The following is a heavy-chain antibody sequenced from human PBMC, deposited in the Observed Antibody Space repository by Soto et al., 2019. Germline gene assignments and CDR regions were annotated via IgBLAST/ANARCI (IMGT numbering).Heavy chain of an antibody. CDR1: GYTFTTYA. CDR2: INPASGHT. Sequence: ASVKVSCKASGYTFTTYALHWVRQAPGQRPEWMGWINPASGHTKYSKKFQDRVTITRDTSASTGYMELSSLRSEDTAVYYCGCSLVGATGEILYNAMDVWGQGTTVTVSS. V-gene: IGHV1-3*01. CDR3: GCSLVGATGEILYNAMDV. J-gene: IGHJ6*02. D-gene: IGHD1-26*01.